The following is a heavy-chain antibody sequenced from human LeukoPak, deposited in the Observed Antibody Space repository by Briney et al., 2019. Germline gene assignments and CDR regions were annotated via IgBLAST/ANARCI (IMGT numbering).Heavy chain of an antibody. CDR1: GFTFSSYA. J-gene: IGHJ4*02. V-gene: IGHV3-23*01. CDR2: ISGSGGST. CDR3: AKDKVVRVTMVRADY. D-gene: IGHD3-10*01. Sequence: GGSLRLSCAASGFTFSSYAMGWVRQAPGKGLEWVSAISGSGGSTYYADSVKGRFTISRDNSKNTLYLQMNSLRAEDTAVYYCAKDKVVRVTMVRADYWGQGTLVTVSS.